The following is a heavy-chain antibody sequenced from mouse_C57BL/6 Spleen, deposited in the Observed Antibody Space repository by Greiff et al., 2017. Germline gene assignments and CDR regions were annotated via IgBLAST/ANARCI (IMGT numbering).Heavy chain of an antibody. Sequence: EVQRVESGGGLVQPGESLKLSCESNEYEFPSHDMSWVRKTPEKRLALVAAINGDGGSTYYPDTMERRIIISRDNTKKTLYLQMSSLRSEDTALYYCARGGYYRAMDYWGQGTSVTVSS. V-gene: IGHV5-2*01. CDR1: EYEFPSHD. J-gene: IGHJ4*01. CDR2: INGDGGST. D-gene: IGHD2-3*01. CDR3: ARGGYYRAMDY.